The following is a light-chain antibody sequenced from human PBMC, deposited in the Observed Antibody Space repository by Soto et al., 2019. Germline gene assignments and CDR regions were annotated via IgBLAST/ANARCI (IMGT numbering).Light chain of an antibody. Sequence: EIVLTQSPGTLSLSPGERATLSCRASQSISSGYLAWYQQKPGQAPRLLIYGASSRATGIPDRFSGSGAETDFTLTISRLEPEDFAVYYCQRYGTSLTWTFGQETKVDIK. CDR1: QSISSGY. V-gene: IGKV3-20*01. J-gene: IGKJ1*01. CDR3: QRYGTSLTWT. CDR2: GAS.